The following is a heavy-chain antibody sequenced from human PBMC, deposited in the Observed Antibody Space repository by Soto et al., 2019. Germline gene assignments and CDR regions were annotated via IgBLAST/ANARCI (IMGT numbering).Heavy chain of an antibody. CDR2: IIPMFGTP. Sequence: VKVSCKASGGTSSNYVISWVRQAPGQXXGWMGGIIPMFGTPIYAQKFQGRVSITADASTSTAYLELSSLGSEDSAVYYCAXXXXXXXXXXXXXXXYPWSQGTLVTVSS. CDR3: AXXXXXXXXXXXXXXXYP. V-gene: IGHV1-69*13. J-gene: IGHJ5*02. CDR1: GGTSSNYV.